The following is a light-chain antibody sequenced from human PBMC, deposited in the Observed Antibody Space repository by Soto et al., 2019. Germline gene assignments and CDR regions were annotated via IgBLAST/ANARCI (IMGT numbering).Light chain of an antibody. CDR2: GAS. CDR3: QQYGRSPPMT. Sequence: DILLTQSPHTLSLSPGNIATISCMASQSLTNSYLAWYQQKPGQAPRLLIYGASTRATGIPDRFSGSGSGTDFTLTISRLEPEDFAVYYCQQYGRSPPMTFGQGTRLENK. J-gene: IGKJ5*01. CDR1: QSLTNSY. V-gene: IGKV3-20*01.